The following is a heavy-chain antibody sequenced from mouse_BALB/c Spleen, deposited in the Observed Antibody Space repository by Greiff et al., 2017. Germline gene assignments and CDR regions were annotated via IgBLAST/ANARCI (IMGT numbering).Heavy chain of an antibody. CDR2: IDPANGNT. Sequence: EVQLVESGAELVKPGASVKLSCTASGFNIKDTYMHWVKQRPEQGLEWIGRIDPANGNTKYDPKFQGKATITADTSSNTAYLQLSSLTSEDTAVYYCARGMLGRNAYWGQGTLVTVSA. D-gene: IGHD4-1*01. J-gene: IGHJ3*01. V-gene: IGHV14-3*02. CDR1: GFNIKDTY. CDR3: ARGMLGRNAY.